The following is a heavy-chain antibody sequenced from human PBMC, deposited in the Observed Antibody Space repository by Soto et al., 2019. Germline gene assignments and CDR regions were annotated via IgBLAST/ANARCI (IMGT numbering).Heavy chain of an antibody. CDR2: FDPEDGET. D-gene: IGHD2-2*02. CDR1: GYTLTELS. J-gene: IGHJ5*02. CDR3: ATVHRVVPAAIKNCIDP. V-gene: IGHV1-24*01. Sequence: GASVKVSCKVSGYTLTELSMHWVRQAPGKGLEWMGGFDPEDGETIYAQKFQGRVTMTEDTSTDTAYMELSSLRSEDTAVYYCATVHRVVPAAIKNCIDPWGQATLVTGSS.